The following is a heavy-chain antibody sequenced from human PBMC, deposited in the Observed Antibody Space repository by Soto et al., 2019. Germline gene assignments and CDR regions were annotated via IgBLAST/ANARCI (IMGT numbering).Heavy chain of an antibody. V-gene: IGHV1-69*13. Sequence: SVKVSCKASGGTFSSHSISWLRQATGQGLEWMGGIIPIFGTANYAQKFQGRVTITADESTSTAYMELSSLRSEDTAVYYCARDKDWFDPWGQGTLVTVSS. CDR2: IIPIFGTA. J-gene: IGHJ5*02. CDR3: ARDKDWFDP. CDR1: GGTFSSHS.